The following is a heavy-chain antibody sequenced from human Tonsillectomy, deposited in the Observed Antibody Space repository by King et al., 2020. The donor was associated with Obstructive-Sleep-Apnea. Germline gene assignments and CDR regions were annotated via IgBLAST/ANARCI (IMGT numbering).Heavy chain of an antibody. J-gene: IGHJ3*02. Sequence: VQLVESGGGLVQPGRSLRLSCAASGFTFDDYAMHWVRQAPGKGLEWVSGISWNSGSIGYADSVKGRFTISRDNAKNSLYLQMNSLRAEDTALYYCAKDVVRTFDAFDIWGQGTMVTVSS. D-gene: IGHD2-21*01. CDR3: AKDVVRTFDAFDI. V-gene: IGHV3-9*01. CDR2: ISWNSGSI. CDR1: GFTFDDYA.